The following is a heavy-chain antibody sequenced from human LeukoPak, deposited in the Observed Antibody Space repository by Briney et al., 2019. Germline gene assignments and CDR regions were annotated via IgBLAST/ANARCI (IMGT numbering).Heavy chain of an antibody. CDR1: GGSISSYY. V-gene: IGHV4-4*07. CDR2: IYTSGST. D-gene: IGHD3-22*01. CDR3: ARDEPPYDSSGYYFDY. J-gene: IGHJ4*02. Sequence: PSETLSLTYTVSGGSISSYYWSWIRQPAGKGLEWIGRIYTSGSTNYNPSLKSRVTMSVDTSKNQFSLKLSSVTAADTAVYYCARDEPPYDSSGYYFDYWGQGTLVTVSS.